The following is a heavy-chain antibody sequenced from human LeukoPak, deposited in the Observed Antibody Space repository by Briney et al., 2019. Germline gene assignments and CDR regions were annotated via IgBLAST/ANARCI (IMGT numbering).Heavy chain of an antibody. CDR2: ISYDGSNK. D-gene: IGHD6-19*01. J-gene: IGHJ3*02. CDR1: GFTFSSYA. V-gene: IGHV3-30-3*01. CDR3: ARDCGIAVAGRKTRGAFDI. Sequence: GGSLRLSCAASGFTFSSYAMHGVRQAPGKGLEWVAVISYDGSNKYYADSVKGRFTISRHNSKNTLYLQMNSLRAEDTAVYYCARDCGIAVAGRKTRGAFDIWGQGTMVTVSS.